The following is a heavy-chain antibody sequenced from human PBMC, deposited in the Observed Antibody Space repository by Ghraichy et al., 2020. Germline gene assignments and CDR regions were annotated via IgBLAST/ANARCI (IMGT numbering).Heavy chain of an antibody. CDR2: ISYDGSNK. J-gene: IGHJ4*02. D-gene: IGHD3-22*01. V-gene: IGHV3-30*03. Sequence: GGSLRLSCAASGFTFSSYGMHWVRQAPVKGLEWVAVISYDGSNKYYADSVKGRFTISRDNSKNTLYLQMNSLRAEDTAVYYCATTDYYESSGYYYEYFDYWGQGTLVTVSS. CDR1: GFTFSSYG. CDR3: ATTDYYESSGYYYEYFDY.